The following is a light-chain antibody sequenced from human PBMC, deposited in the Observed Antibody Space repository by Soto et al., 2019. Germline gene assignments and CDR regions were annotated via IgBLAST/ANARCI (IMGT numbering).Light chain of an antibody. Sequence: EIVLTQSPATLSLSPGERATLSCRASQSVNNYLAWYQQKPGQAPRLLIYDVFNRATGIPARFSGSGSGTDFAFTISSLEPEDFAVYYCQQRSNWPWLTFGGGTRVVIK. CDR1: QSVNNY. CDR3: QQRSNWPWLT. J-gene: IGKJ4*01. CDR2: DVF. V-gene: IGKV3-11*01.